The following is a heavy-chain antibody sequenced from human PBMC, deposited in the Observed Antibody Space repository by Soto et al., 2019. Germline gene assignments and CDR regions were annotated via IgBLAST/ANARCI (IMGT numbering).Heavy chain of an antibody. CDR3: ARDRKRRSYYYYYGMDV. CDR2: ISSSSSYI. J-gene: IGHJ6*02. CDR1: GFTFSSYS. V-gene: IGHV3-21*01. Sequence: GGSLRISCAASGFTFSSYSMNWVRQAPGKGLEWVSSISSSSSYIYYADSVKGRFTISRDNAKNSLYLQMNSLRAEDTAVYYCARDRKRRSYYYYYGMDVWGQGT.